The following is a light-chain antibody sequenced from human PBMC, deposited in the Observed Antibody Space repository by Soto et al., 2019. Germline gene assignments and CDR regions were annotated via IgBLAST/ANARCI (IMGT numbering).Light chain of an antibody. CDR2: DTS. Sequence: DIQMTQSPSTLSASVGDRVTITCRASQSIASFLNWLQLKPGKAPKLLISDTSTLQSGVPSRFSGGGSGTEFTLTIRSLQPVDSALYFCLQDYSPLLAFGAGTRVEIK. CDR1: QSIASF. CDR3: LQDYSPLLA. V-gene: IGKV1-39*01. J-gene: IGKJ4*01.